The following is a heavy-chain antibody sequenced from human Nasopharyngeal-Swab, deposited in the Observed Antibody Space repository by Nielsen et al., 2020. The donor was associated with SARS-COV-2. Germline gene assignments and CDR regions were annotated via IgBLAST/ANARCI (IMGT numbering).Heavy chain of an antibody. CDR2: ISAYNGNT. CDR1: GYTSTSDG. J-gene: IGHJ3*02. CDR3: AKGIAVADAFDI. D-gene: IGHD6-19*01. V-gene: IGHV1-18*04. Sequence: AAAKVPCKACGYTSTSDGISWGRQAPGQGLEWMGWISAYNGNTNYAQKLQGRVTMTTDTSTSTAYMELRSLRSDDTAVYYCAKGIAVADAFDIWGQGTMVTVSS.